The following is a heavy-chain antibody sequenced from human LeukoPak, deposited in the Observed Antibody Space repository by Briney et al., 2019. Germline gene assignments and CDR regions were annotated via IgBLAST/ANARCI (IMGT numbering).Heavy chain of an antibody. J-gene: IGHJ4*02. CDR3: VKARRDGYNSWGIFDY. V-gene: IGHV3-9*03. CDR2: ISWKRGTI. Sequence: GGSLRLSCTASGFTFDEDTMHWVRHAPGKGLEWVSGISWKRGTIGYADSVKARFTITRQNAQHSLYLQMNSLRVEDMALYYCVKARRDGYNSWGIFDYWGQGTLVTVSS. D-gene: IGHD5-24*01. CDR1: GFTFDEDT.